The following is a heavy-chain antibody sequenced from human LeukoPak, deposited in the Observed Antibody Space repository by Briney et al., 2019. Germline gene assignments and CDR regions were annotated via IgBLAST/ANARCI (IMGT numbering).Heavy chain of an antibody. Sequence: GASVKVSCKASGYTFTGYYMHWVRQAPGQGLEWTGWINPNSGGTNYAQKFQGRVTMTRDTSISTAYMELSRLRSDDTAVYYCARDHVVVTAMDAFDIWGQGTMVTVSS. J-gene: IGHJ3*02. CDR1: GYTFTGYY. CDR3: ARDHVVVTAMDAFDI. CDR2: INPNSGGT. D-gene: IGHD2-21*02. V-gene: IGHV1-2*02.